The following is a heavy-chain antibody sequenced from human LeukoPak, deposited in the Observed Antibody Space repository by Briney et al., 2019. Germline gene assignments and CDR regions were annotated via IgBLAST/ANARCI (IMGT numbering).Heavy chain of an antibody. Sequence: SETLSLTCTVSGGSISSYYWSWIRQPPGRGLEWIGYIYYSGSTNYNPSLKSRVTISVDTSKNQFSLKLSSVTAADTAVYYCARDRGYMDVWGKGTTVTVSS. J-gene: IGHJ6*03. CDR2: IYYSGST. CDR1: GGSISSYY. D-gene: IGHD1-26*01. V-gene: IGHV4-59*12. CDR3: ARDRGYMDV.